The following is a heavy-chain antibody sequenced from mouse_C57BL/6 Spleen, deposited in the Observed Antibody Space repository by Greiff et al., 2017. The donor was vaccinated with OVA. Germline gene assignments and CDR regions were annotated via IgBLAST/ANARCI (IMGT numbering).Heavy chain of an antibody. CDR3: ARHYDYERTWFAY. CDR2: INPNYGTT. J-gene: IGHJ3*01. D-gene: IGHD2-4*01. V-gene: IGHV1-39*01. Sequence: EVQLQESGPELVKPGASVKISCKASGYSFTDYNMNWVKQSHGKSLEWIGVINPNYGTTSYNQKFKGKATLTVDKSSSTAYMQLNSLTSEDSAVYYCARHYDYERTWFAYWGQGTLVTVSA. CDR1: GYSFTDYN.